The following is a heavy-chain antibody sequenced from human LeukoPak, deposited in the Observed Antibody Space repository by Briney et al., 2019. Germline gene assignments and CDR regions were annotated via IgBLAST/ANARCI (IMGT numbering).Heavy chain of an antibody. D-gene: IGHD3-3*01. CDR2: IIPIFGTA. J-gene: IGHJ3*02. Sequence: ASVTVSCKASGGTFSSYAISWVRQAPGQGLEWMGGIIPIFGTANYAQKFQGRVTITADESTSTAYMELSSLRSEDTAVYYCARVGANYDFWSGYYSGAFDIWGQGTMVTVSS. V-gene: IGHV1-69*13. CDR3: ARVGANYDFWSGYYSGAFDI. CDR1: GGTFSSYA.